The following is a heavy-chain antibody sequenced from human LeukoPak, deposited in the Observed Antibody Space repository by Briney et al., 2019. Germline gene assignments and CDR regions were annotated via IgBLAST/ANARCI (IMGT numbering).Heavy chain of an antibody. D-gene: IGHD5-12*01. CDR3: ARGGYFRPYGY. V-gene: IGHV3-7*01. CDR1: GFTFSNHW. Sequence: GGSLRLSCAASGFTFSNHWMSWVRQAPGKGLEWVATIKKDGGQKDYVDSVKGRFTVSRDSARTSLYLQMNSLTAEDTAVYFCARGGYFRPYGYWGQGTLVTVSS. CDR2: IKKDGGQK. J-gene: IGHJ4*01.